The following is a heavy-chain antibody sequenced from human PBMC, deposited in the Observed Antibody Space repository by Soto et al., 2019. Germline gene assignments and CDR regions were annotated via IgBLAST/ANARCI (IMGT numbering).Heavy chain of an antibody. J-gene: IGHJ4*02. CDR1: EFTFRNYP. V-gene: IGHV3-23*01. Sequence: EVQLLDSGGGLVQPGGSLRLSCVASEFTFRNYPMTWVRQTPGEGLDWVATISHDGSQRYHADSVKGRFTISRDNSKNTLYLQMNSLIVEDTAIYYCAREIPTIGPHFDYWGQGTLVTVSS. CDR2: ISHDGSQR. D-gene: IGHD2-2*01. CDR3: AREIPTIGPHFDY.